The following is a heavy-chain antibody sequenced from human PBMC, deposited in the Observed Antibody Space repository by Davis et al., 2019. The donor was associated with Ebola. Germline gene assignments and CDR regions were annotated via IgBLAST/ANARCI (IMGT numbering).Heavy chain of an antibody. CDR3: AKVHPPTTVTTGWFGP. D-gene: IGHD4-17*01. J-gene: IGHJ5*02. CDR2: ISVRSIT. V-gene: IGHV3-23*01. Sequence: GGSLKISCAASGFIFSSYAMSWVRQAPGKGLEWVSSISVRSITYHADSVKGRFTISRDNSKNTLYLQMNSLRAEDTAVYYCAKVHPPTTVTTGWFGPWGQGALVTVSS. CDR1: GFIFSSYA.